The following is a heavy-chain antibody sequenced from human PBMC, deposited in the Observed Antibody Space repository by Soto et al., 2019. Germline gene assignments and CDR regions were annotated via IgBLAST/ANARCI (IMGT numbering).Heavy chain of an antibody. Sequence: QVQLVQSGAGVQKPGASVKVSCEASGYRFTAYYMHWVRQAPGQGLEWMAIINPSSGVANYAQRFQGRFTMTRDTSTSTGYVELSRLRSEDTAVYYCARSPPLRECPGGDCSHFDYWGQGTLVTVS. J-gene: IGHJ4*02. CDR3: ARSPPLRECPGGDCSHFDY. CDR2: INPSSGVA. CDR1: GYRFTAYY. D-gene: IGHD2-21*02. V-gene: IGHV1-46*01.